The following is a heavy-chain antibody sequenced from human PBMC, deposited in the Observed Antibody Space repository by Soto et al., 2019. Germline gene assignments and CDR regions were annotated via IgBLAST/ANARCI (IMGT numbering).Heavy chain of an antibody. CDR2: IDTSGHNT. D-gene: IGHD3-10*01. Sequence: EVQVLESGGGLIQPGGSLRLSCAFSGLTFSRYAASWVRQAPGKGLEWVSGIDTSGHNTYYADSVKGRFTISRDNSNNTLFLQINNLRAEDTAVYYCAKAVGEYLYFFNNWGPGILVTVSS. V-gene: IGHV3-23*01. J-gene: IGHJ4*02. CDR1: GLTFSRYA. CDR3: AKAVGEYLYFFNN.